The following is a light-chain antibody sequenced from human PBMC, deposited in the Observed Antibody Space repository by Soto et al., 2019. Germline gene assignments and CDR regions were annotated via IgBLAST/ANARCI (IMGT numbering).Light chain of an antibody. CDR3: QQSYDTPAIT. CDR1: QSISTY. J-gene: IGKJ5*01. V-gene: IGKV1-39*01. Sequence: DIQMTQSPSSLSASVGDRVTITCRASQSISTYLNWYQQKPGQAPKLLIYVASHLQSGVPSRFSGSGSGTDFTLTISGLQPDDFATYYCQQSYDTPAITFGQGTRLEIK. CDR2: VAS.